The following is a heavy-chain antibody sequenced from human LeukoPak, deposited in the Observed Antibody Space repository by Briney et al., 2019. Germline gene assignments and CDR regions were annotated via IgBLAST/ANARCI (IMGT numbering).Heavy chain of an antibody. CDR3: ARTEGYCSSTTCYGSFDI. CDR1: GYTFTGYY. CDR2: ISVYNGNT. V-gene: IGHV1-18*04. D-gene: IGHD2-2*01. Sequence: ASVKVSCNASGYTFTGYYMHWVRQAPGEGLEWMGWISVYNGNTNYAQKLQGRVTMTTDTSTSTAYMELRSLRSDDTAVYYCARTEGYCSSTTCYGSFDIWGQGTMVTVSS. J-gene: IGHJ3*02.